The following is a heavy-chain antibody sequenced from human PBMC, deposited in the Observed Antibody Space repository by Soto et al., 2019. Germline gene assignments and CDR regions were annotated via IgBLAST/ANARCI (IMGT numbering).Heavy chain of an antibody. CDR1: GGSISSSSYY. V-gene: IGHV4-39*01. CDR2: IYYSGST. J-gene: IGHJ3*02. D-gene: IGHD3-22*01. CDR3: ARPGYYDSSGRAFDI. Sequence: PSETLSLTCTVSGGSISSSSYYWGWIRQPPGKGLEWIGSIYYSGSTYYNPSLKSRVTISVDTSKNQFSLKLSSVTAADTAVYYCARPGYYDSSGRAFDIWGQGTMVT.